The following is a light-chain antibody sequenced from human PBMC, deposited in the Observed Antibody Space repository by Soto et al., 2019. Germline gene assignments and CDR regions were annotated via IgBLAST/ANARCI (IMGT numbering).Light chain of an antibody. CDR1: QGISNY. CDR2: AAS. J-gene: IGKJ5*01. V-gene: IGKV1-27*01. Sequence: DIQMTQSPSSLSASVGDRVTITCRASQGISNYLAWYQQKPGKVPKLLIYAASILQSGVPSRFSGSGSETDFTLTISSLQPEDVATYYCQKYDRALITFGQGTRLEIK. CDR3: QKYDRALIT.